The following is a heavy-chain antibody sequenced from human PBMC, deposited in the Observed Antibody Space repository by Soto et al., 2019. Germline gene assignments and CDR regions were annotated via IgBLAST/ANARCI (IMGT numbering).Heavy chain of an antibody. V-gene: IGHV3-30*03. CDR1: GFTFSSYG. CDR3: ARGDIVVVPAANLIRGIDIVVVPHDY. CDR2: ISYDGSNK. Sequence: QVQLVESGGGVVQPGRSLRLSCAASGFTFSSYGLHWVRQAPGKGLEWVAVISYDGSNKDYADSVKGRFTISRDNSKNTLYLQMNSLRAEDTAVYYCARGDIVVVPAANLIRGIDIVVVPHDYWGQGTLVTVSS. D-gene: IGHD2-2*01. J-gene: IGHJ4*02.